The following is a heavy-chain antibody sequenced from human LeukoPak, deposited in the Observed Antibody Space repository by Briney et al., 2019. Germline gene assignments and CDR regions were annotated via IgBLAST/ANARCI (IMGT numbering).Heavy chain of an antibody. CDR3: ARGRRKVTIFGVVYGFDY. D-gene: IGHD3-3*01. Sequence: ASVKVSCKASGYTFTSYGISWVRQAPGQGLEWMGWISAYNGNTNYAQKLQGRVTMTTDTSTSTAYMELSSLRSEDTAVYYCARGRRKVTIFGVVYGFDYWGQGTLVTVSS. CDR2: ISAYNGNT. J-gene: IGHJ4*02. V-gene: IGHV1-18*01. CDR1: GYTFTSYG.